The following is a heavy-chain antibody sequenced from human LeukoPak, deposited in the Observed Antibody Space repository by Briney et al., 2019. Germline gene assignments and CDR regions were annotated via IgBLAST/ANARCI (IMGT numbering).Heavy chain of an antibody. D-gene: IGHD5-18*01. CDR3: ARMWIQLWPFDY. CDR2: INQDGSEK. V-gene: IGHV3-7*03. CDR1: GFIFSNYW. Sequence: GGSLRLSCAASGFIFSNYWMSWVRQAPGKGLEWAANINQDGSEKYYVDSLKGRFTISRDNAKNSLYLQMNSLRAEDTAVYYCARMWIQLWPFDYWGQRTLVTVCS. J-gene: IGHJ4*02.